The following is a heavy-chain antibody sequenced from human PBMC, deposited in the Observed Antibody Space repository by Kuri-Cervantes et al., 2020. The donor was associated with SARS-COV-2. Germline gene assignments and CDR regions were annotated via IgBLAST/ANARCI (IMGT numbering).Heavy chain of an antibody. V-gene: IGHV4-61*05. D-gene: IGHD6-13*01. J-gene: IGHJ6*03. CDR2: IYYSGST. CDR3: ARVTRAGAAAFRWDYMDV. Sequence: GSLRLSCTVSGGPISSSSYYWGWIRQPPGKGLEWIGYIYYSGSTNYNPSLKSRVTISVDTSKNQFSLKLSSVTAADTAVYYCARVTRAGAAAFRWDYMDVWGKGTAVTVSS. CDR1: GGPISSSSYY.